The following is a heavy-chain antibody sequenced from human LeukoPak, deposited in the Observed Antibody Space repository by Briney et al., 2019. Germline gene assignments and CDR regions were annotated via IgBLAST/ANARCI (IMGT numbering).Heavy chain of an antibody. V-gene: IGHV1-46*01. CDR1: GYTFTIYY. CDR2: INPSGGST. Sequence: ASVKVSCKASGYTFTIYYMHWVRQAPGQGLEWMGIINPSGGSTSYAQKFQGRVTMTRDTSTSTVYMELSSLRSEDTAVYYCARGLVYYYDSSGYYYYFDYWGQGTLVTVSS. CDR3: ARGLVYYYDSSGYYYYFDY. D-gene: IGHD3-22*01. J-gene: IGHJ4*02.